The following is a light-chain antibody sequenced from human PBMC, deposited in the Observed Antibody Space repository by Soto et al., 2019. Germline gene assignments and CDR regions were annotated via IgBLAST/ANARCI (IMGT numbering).Light chain of an antibody. J-gene: IGLJ1*01. CDR3: SSYTTSNTRQIV. CDR1: SSDVGGYNY. V-gene: IGLV2-14*03. CDR2: DVS. Sequence: QSALTQTASVSGSPGQSINISCTGTSSDVGGYNYVSWYQHHPGKAPKLMIYDVSNRPSGVSNRFSGSKSGNTASLTISGLQPEDEADYYCSSYTTSNTRQIVVGTGTKLTVL.